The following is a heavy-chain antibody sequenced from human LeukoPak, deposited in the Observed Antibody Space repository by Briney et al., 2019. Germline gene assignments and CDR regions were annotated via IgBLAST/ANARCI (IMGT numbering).Heavy chain of an antibody. V-gene: IGHV1-3*03. Sequence: ASVKVSCKASGYTFTSYAMHWVRQAPGQRLEWMGWINAGNGNTKYSQEFQGRVTITRDTSASTAYMELSSLRSEDMAVYYCARMEWENYYFDYWGQGTLVTVSS. CDR2: INAGNGNT. J-gene: IGHJ4*02. D-gene: IGHD1-26*01. CDR1: GYTFTSYA. CDR3: ARMEWENYYFDY.